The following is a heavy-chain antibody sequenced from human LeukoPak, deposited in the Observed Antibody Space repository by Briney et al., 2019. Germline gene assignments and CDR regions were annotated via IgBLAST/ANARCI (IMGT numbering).Heavy chain of an antibody. J-gene: IGHJ3*01. CDR3: ARDADSSITMVRGVMTKYAFDF. D-gene: IGHD3-10*01. CDR2: INPNGGST. Sequence: ASVKVSCKASGYTFTSYYMHWVRQAPGQGLEWMGIINPNGGSTSYAQKFQGRVTMTRDTSTSTVYMELSSLRSEDTAVYYCARDADSSITMVRGVMTKYAFDFWGQGTMVTVSS. CDR1: GYTFTSYY. V-gene: IGHV1-46*01.